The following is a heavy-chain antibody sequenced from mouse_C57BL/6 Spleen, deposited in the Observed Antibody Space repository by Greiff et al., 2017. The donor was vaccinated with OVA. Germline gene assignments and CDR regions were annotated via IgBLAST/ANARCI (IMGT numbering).Heavy chain of an antibody. D-gene: IGHD1-1*01. CDR3: ARHTYYGSSLYWYFDV. J-gene: IGHJ1*03. CDR2: ISSGGSYT. CDR1: GFTFSSYG. V-gene: IGHV5-6*01. Sequence: EVKVVESGGDLVKPGGSLKLSCAASGFTFSSYGMSWVRQTPDKRLEWVATISSGGSYTYYPDSVKGRFTISRDNAKNTLYLQMSSLKSEDTAMYYCARHTYYGSSLYWYFDVWGTGTTVTVSS.